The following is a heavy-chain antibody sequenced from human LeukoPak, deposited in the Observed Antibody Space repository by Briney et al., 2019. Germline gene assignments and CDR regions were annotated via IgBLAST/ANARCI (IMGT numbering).Heavy chain of an antibody. J-gene: IGHJ1*01. CDR1: GYTFTIYG. CDR2: ISAYNGNT. Sequence: ASVKVSFTASGYTFTIYGISWVRQAPGQGLEWMGWISAYNGNTNYAQKLQGRVTMTTDTSTSTAYMELRSLRSDDTAVYYCARHHAYYYDSSGYPSFQHWGQGTLVTVSS. V-gene: IGHV1-18*01. CDR3: ARHHAYYYDSSGYPSFQH. D-gene: IGHD3-22*01.